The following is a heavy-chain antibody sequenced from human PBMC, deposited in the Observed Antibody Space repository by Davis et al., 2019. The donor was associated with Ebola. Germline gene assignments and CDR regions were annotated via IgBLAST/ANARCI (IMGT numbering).Heavy chain of an antibody. Sequence: SVKVSCKASGGTFSSYAISWVRQAPGQGLEWMGGIIPILGIANYAQKFQGRVTITADKSTSTAYMELSSLRSDDTAVYYCASGSPGGNYYYYYMDVWGKGTTVTVSS. CDR3: ASGSPGGNYYYYYMDV. V-gene: IGHV1-69*10. J-gene: IGHJ6*03. CDR1: GGTFSSYA. D-gene: IGHD1-26*01. CDR2: IIPILGIA.